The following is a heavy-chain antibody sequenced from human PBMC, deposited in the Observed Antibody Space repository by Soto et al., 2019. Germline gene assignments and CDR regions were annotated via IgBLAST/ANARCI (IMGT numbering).Heavy chain of an antibody. J-gene: IGHJ5*02. CDR1: GDSISSPNW. CDR3: ARALGSSGFHGWLDP. Sequence: QVQLQESGPGLVKPSGTLSLTCAVSGDSISSPNWWGWVRQPPGKGLEWIGEVFHSGGTNYNPSLKSRITISVDKSKNQFSLILTSVPAADTAIYYCARALGSSGFHGWLDPWGQGTLVTVSS. D-gene: IGHD3-22*01. V-gene: IGHV4-4*02. CDR2: VFHSGGT.